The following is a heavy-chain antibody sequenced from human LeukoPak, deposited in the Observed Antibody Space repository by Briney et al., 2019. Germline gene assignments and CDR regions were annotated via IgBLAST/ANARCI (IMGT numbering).Heavy chain of an antibody. CDR3: ARHSIDYGDSYDAFDF. CDR1: GGSISSSSYY. J-gene: IGHJ3*01. CDR2: IYYSGST. D-gene: IGHD4-17*01. V-gene: IGHV4-39*01. Sequence: PSETLSLTCTVSGGSISSSSYYWGWIRQPPGKGLEWIGSIYYSGSTYYNPSLKSRVTISVDTSKNQFSLKLSSVTAADTAVYYCARHSIDYGDSYDAFDFWGQGTMVTVSS.